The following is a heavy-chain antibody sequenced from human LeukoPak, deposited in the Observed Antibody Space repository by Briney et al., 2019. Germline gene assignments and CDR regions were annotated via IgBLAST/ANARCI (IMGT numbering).Heavy chain of an antibody. CDR2: ISYDGTDK. V-gene: IGHV3-30*04. Sequence: GGSLRLSCAASGFTFTTFPMHWVRQPPGKGLEWVAVISYDGTDKYYADPVKGRFTISRDNSKSTLYLQMDSLRAEDTAVYYCASPNSMAGTHYFHYWGQGTLVTVSS. CDR3: ASPNSMAGTHYFHY. CDR1: GFTFTTFP. D-gene: IGHD6-19*01. J-gene: IGHJ4*02.